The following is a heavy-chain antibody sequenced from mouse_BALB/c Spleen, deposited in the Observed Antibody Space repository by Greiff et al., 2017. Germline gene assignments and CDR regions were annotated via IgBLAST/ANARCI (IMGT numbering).Heavy chain of an antibody. CDR2: IRNKANGYTT. D-gene: IGHD2-10*02. J-gene: IGHJ4*01. V-gene: IGHV7-3*02. CDR3: ARAPLVWYAMDY. CDR1: GFTFTDYY. Sequence: EVQRVESGGGLVQPGGSLRLSCATSGFTFTDYYMSWVRQPPGKALEWLGFIRNKANGYTTEYSASVKGRFTISRDNSQSILYLQMNTLRAEDSATYYCARAPLVWYAMDYWGQGTSVTVSS.